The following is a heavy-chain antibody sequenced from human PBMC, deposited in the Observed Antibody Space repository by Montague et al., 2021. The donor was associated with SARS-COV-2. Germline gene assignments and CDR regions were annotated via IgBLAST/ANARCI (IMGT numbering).Heavy chain of an antibody. Sequence: SETLSLTCTVSGGSVNSYSNYWGWIRQSPGKGLVWIGSIRASGSSYYYPSLNSRVTIFLASSNNQVSLKMRSVTDADTAVYFCTRVLSNGWAAGVWGQGTLVTVSP. CDR1: GGSVNSYSNY. CDR2: IRASGSS. V-gene: IGHV4-39*01. J-gene: IGHJ4*02. D-gene: IGHD4-11*01. CDR3: TRVLSNGWAAGV.